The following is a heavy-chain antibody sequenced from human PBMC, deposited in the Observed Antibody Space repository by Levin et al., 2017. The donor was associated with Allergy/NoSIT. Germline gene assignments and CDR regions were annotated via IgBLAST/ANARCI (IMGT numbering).Heavy chain of an antibody. V-gene: IGHV1-2*02. CDR2: INPNSGGT. CDR3: AREPYYDFWSGYSLSTLYGMDG. Sequence: GASVKVSCKASGYTFTGYYMHWVRQAPGQGLEWMGWINPNSGGTNYAQKFQGRVTMTRDTSISTAYMELSRLRSDDTAVYYCAREPYYDFWSGYSLSTLYGMDGWGQGTTVTVSS. J-gene: IGHJ6*02. D-gene: IGHD3-3*01. CDR1: GYTFTGYY.